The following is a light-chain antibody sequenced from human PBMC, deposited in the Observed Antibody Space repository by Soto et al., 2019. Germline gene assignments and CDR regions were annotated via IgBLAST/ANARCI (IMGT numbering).Light chain of an antibody. CDR1: QTVSGSY. J-gene: IGKJ2*01. CDR2: GEF. Sequence: IVLTQSPATLSLSPGERATLSCRASQTVSGSYLAWYQHKPGQAPRLLIYGEFSRATGIPDRFSGSGSGTDFTLTISRLEPEDFAVYYCQQRSNWPLFGQGTKVDIK. CDR3: QQRSNWPL. V-gene: IGKV3D-20*02.